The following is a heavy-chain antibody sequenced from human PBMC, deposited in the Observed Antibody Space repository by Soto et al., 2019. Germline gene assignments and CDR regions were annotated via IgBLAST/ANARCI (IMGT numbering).Heavy chain of an antibody. Sequence: QVQLQESGPGLVRPSETLSLTCTVSGASIRSYYWSWIRQPPGKGLEWIGFIHHSGSTNYNPSLKSRLTMSVDTSKNQFSLKLSSVTAADTAVYYCTRGDSSSWRPHFDHWGQGTLVTVSS. CDR3: TRGDSSSWRPHFDH. V-gene: IGHV4-59*01. J-gene: IGHJ4*02. CDR1: GASIRSYY. D-gene: IGHD6-13*01. CDR2: IHHSGST.